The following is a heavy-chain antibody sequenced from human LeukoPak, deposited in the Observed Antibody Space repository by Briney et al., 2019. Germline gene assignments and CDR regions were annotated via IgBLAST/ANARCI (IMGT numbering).Heavy chain of an antibody. Sequence: ASVKVSCKASGYTFTAYYIHWVRQAPGQGPEWMGWINPNSGGTNYAQKFQGRVTMTRDTSISTAYMELSSLKSDDTAIYYCAKDRREHSLEGSFDNWGQGTLVTVSS. CDR3: AKDRREHSLEGSFDN. CDR1: GYTFTAYY. CDR2: INPNSGGT. D-gene: IGHD3-3*01. V-gene: IGHV1-2*02. J-gene: IGHJ4*02.